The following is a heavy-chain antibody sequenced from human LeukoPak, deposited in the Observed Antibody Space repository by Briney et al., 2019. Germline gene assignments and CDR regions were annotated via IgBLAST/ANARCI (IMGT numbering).Heavy chain of an antibody. J-gene: IGHJ4*02. CDR1: GFTFSSYA. CDR3: ARGAYYYED. D-gene: IGHD3-22*01. CDR2: ISYDGSNK. V-gene: IGHV3-30-3*01. Sequence: GRSLRLSCAASGFTFSSYAMHWVRRAPGKGLEWVAVISYDGSNKYYADSVKGRFTISRDNSKNTLYLQMNSLRAEDTAVYYCARGAYYYEDWGQGTLVTVSS.